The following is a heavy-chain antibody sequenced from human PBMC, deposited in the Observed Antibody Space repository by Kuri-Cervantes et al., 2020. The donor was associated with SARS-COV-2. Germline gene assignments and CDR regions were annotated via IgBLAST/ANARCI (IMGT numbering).Heavy chain of an antibody. J-gene: IGHJ4*02. Sequence: ASVKVSCKASGYTFTSYYMHWVRQAPGQGLEWMGWMNPDSGNTGYAQKFQGRLTITRDTSISTAYMELSSLRSEDTAVYYCARGRGYYGSETYYNNFDYWGQGTLVTVSS. V-gene: IGHV1-8*03. CDR1: GYTFTSYY. D-gene: IGHD3-10*01. CDR2: MNPDSGNT. CDR3: ARGRGYYGSETYYNNFDY.